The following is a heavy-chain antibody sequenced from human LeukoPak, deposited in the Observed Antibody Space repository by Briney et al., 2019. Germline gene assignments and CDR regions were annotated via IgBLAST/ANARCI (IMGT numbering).Heavy chain of an antibody. Sequence: AASVKVSCKASGYTFTSYGISWVRQAPGQGLEWMGWISAYNGNTNYAQKLQGRVTMTRNISISTAYMELSSLRSEDTAVYYCARVHCSGGSCYYYYYYGMDVWGQGTTVTVSS. CDR1: GYTFTSYG. J-gene: IGHJ6*02. D-gene: IGHD2-15*01. CDR3: ARVHCSGGSCYYYYYYGMDV. CDR2: ISAYNGNT. V-gene: IGHV1-18*01.